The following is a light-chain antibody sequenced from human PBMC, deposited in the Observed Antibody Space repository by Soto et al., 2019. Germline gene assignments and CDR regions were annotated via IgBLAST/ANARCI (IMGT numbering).Light chain of an antibody. CDR3: MQALQTPLT. V-gene: IGKV2-28*01. J-gene: IGKJ4*01. CDR1: QSLLYSNGYNY. CDR2: LGS. Sequence: EIVLTQSPLSLPVTPGEPASISCRSSQSLLYSNGYNYLVWYLQRPGQSPQLLIYLGSNRASGVPDRFSGSGSGTYFTLKISRVEAEDVGVYYCMQALQTPLTFGGGTKVEIK.